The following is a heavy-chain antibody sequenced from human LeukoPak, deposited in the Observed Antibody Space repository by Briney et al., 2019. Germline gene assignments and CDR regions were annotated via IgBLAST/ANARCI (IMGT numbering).Heavy chain of an antibody. Sequence: SETLSLTCTVSGGSISSYYWSWIRQPPGKGLVWIEFIYYSGTTHYNPSLKSRVTMSVATSNNQFSLRLSSVTAADTAIYYCARHSGASPHYFDYWGQGALVTVSS. D-gene: IGHD1-26*01. V-gene: IGHV4-59*08. CDR3: ARHSGASPHYFDY. CDR1: GGSISSYY. CDR2: IYYSGTT. J-gene: IGHJ4*02.